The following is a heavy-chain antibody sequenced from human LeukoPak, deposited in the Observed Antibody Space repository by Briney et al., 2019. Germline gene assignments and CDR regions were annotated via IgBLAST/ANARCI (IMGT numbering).Heavy chain of an antibody. CDR1: GFTFSSYA. Sequence: PGGSLRLSCAASGFTFSSYAMSWVRQAPGKGLEWVSAISGSGGSTYYADSVRGRFTISRDNSKNTLYLQMNSLRAEDTAVYYCAKDYYGSGSYHWDWFDPWGQGTLVTVSS. CDR3: AKDYYGSGSYHWDWFDP. D-gene: IGHD3-10*01. V-gene: IGHV3-23*01. CDR2: ISGSGGST. J-gene: IGHJ5*02.